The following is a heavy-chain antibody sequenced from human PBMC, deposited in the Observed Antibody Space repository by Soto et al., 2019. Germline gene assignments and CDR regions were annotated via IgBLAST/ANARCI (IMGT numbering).Heavy chain of an antibody. D-gene: IGHD5-18*01. Sequence: SETLSLTCAVSGGSITISNWWGWVRQPPGKGLEWIGEIYHSGSTNYHPSLKSRVTISVDKSKNQFSLTLSSVTAADTAVYYCARHFRADPALRWNYYYYGMDVWGQGTTVTVSS. V-gene: IGHV4-4*02. CDR1: GGSITISNW. CDR2: IYHSGST. J-gene: IGHJ6*02. CDR3: ARHFRADPALRWNYYYYGMDV.